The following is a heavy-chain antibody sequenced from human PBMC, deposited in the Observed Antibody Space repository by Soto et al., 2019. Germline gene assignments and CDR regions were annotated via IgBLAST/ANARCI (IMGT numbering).Heavy chain of an antibody. CDR2: INHRESP. Sequence: SETLSLTCAVYGGSFSGYYWSWIRQPPGKGLEWIGEINHRESPNYNPSLKSRVTISVDTSKNQFSLRLPSVTAADTAVFYCASQLESTTYFDYWGRGTLVTVSS. CDR1: GGSFSGYY. J-gene: IGHJ4*02. CDR3: ASQLESTTYFDY. V-gene: IGHV4-34*01. D-gene: IGHD1-1*01.